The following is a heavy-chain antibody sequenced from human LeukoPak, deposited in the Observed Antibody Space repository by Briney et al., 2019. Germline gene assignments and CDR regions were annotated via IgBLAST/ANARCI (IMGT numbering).Heavy chain of an antibody. CDR3: TTDPIPSHSSSPPHFDY. CDR1: GFTFSNAW. V-gene: IGHV3-15*01. Sequence: GGSLRLSCAASGFTFSNAWMSWVRQAPGKGLEWVGRIKSKTDGGTTDYAAPVKGRFTISRDDSKNTLYLQMNSLKTENTAVYYCTTDPIPSHSSSPPHFDYWGQGTLVTVSS. J-gene: IGHJ4*02. CDR2: IKSKTDGGTT. D-gene: IGHD6-13*01.